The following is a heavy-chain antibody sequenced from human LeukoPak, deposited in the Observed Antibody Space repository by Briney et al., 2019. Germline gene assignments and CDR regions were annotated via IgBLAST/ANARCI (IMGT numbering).Heavy chain of an antibody. CDR2: ISYDGSNK. J-gene: IGHJ4*02. CDR1: GFTFSSYA. V-gene: IGHV3-30*04. D-gene: IGHD5-12*01. CDR3: ARAATTWYYFDY. Sequence: GRSLRLSCAASGFTFSSYAMHWVRQAPGKGLEWVAVISYDGSNKYYADSVKGRFTISRDNSKNTLYLQVNSLRAEDTAVYYCARAATTWYYFDYWGQGTLVTVSS.